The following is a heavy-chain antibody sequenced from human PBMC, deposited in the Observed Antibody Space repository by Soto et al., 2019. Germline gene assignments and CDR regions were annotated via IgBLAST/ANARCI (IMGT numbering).Heavy chain of an antibody. CDR1: GCSVSSGDYY. V-gene: IGHV4-30-4*01. CDR3: VRTCGGGCYSFDY. Sequence: SETLSLTCTVSGCSVSSGDYYWSWIRQPPGKGLEWIGYIYYSGSTYHNPSLKSRLTMSADTSKNQFSLMLSSVTAADTAVYYCVRTCGGGCYSFDYWGQGTLVTVSS. D-gene: IGHD2-21*02. J-gene: IGHJ4*02. CDR2: IYYSGST.